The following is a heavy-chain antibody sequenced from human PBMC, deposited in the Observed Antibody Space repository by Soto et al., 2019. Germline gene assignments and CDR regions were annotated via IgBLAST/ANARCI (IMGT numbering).Heavy chain of an antibody. CDR2: INPSGGST. CDR3: ARDGTAMVRGYYYYGMDV. Sequence: ASVKVSCKASGYTFTSYYMHWARQAPGQGLEWMGIINPSGGSTSYAQKFQGRVTMTRDTSTSTVYMELSSLRSEDTAVYYCARDGTAMVRGYYYYGMDVWGQGTTVTGSS. V-gene: IGHV1-46*01. J-gene: IGHJ6*02. CDR1: GYTFTSYY. D-gene: IGHD5-18*01.